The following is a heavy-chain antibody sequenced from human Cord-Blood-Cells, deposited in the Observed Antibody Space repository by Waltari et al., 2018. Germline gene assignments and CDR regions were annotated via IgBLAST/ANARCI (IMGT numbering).Heavy chain of an antibody. Sequence: QLQLQESGPGLATPSETLSLTCTVSGGSISSSSYYRGWIRQPPGPGLEWIGSIYYSGSTYYNPSLKSRVTISVDTSKTQFSRKLSSVTAADTAVYYCARADCSGGSCTREDAFDNWGQGTMVTVSS. CDR2: IYYSGST. CDR1: GGSISSSSYY. J-gene: IGHJ3*02. D-gene: IGHD2-15*01. V-gene: IGHV4-39*01. CDR3: ARADCSGGSCTREDAFDN.